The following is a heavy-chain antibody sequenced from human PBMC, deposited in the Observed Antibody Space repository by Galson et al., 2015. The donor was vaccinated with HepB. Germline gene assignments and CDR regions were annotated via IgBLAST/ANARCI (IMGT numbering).Heavy chain of an antibody. Sequence: CAISGDSVSTNSAAWNWIRQSPSRGLEWLGRTYYRSKWYNDYAVSVKSRITINPDTSKNQFSLQLNSVTPEDTAVYYCARVERITGTTYWFDPWGQGTLVTVSS. V-gene: IGHV6-1*01. CDR3: ARVERITGTTYWFDP. D-gene: IGHD1-7*01. CDR2: TYYRSKWYN. J-gene: IGHJ5*02. CDR1: GDSVSTNSAA.